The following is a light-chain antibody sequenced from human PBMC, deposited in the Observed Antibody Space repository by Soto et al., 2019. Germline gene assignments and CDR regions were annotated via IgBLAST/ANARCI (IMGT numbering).Light chain of an antibody. CDR1: SSDIGGYKH. J-gene: IGLJ1*01. Sequence: QSVLTQPPSASGSPGQSVTISCTGTSSDIGGYKHVSWYQQYPGKAPKLMIYEVTKRPSGVPDRFSGSKSGNTASLTVSGLQVEDEADYYCSSYAGSNNFVVFGTGTKVTVL. CDR2: EVT. CDR3: SSYAGSNNFVV. V-gene: IGLV2-8*01.